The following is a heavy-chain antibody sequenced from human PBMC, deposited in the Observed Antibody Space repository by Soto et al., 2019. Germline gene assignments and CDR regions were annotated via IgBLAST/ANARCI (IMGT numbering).Heavy chain of an antibody. D-gene: IGHD3-22*01. Sequence: EVQLVESGGGLVQPGGSLRLSCAASGFTVSSNYMSWVRQAPGKGLEWVSVIYSGGSTYYADSVKGRFTISGDNSKNTLYLQMNSLRAEDTAVYYCARDGYDSSGYYPEYFQHWGQGTLVTVSS. CDR2: IYSGGST. CDR1: GFTVSSNY. V-gene: IGHV3-66*01. J-gene: IGHJ1*01. CDR3: ARDGYDSSGYYPEYFQH.